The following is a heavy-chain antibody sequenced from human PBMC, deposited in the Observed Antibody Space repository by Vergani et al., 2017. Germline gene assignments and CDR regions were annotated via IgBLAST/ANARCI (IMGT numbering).Heavy chain of an antibody. CDR2: IYPGDSDT. V-gene: IGHV5-51*01. CDR1: GYSFTSYW. CDR3: ARRPYYYDRSGYYYFDY. Sequence: EVQLVQSGAEVKKPGESLKISCKGSGYSFTSYWIGWVRQMPGKGLEWMGIIYPGDSDTRYRPSFQGQVTIAADKSISTAYLQWSSLKASDTAMYYCARRPYYYDRSGYYYFDYWGQGTLVTVSS. D-gene: IGHD3-22*01. J-gene: IGHJ4*02.